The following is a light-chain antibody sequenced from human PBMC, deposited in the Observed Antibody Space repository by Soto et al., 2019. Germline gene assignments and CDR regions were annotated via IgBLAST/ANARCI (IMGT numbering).Light chain of an antibody. CDR1: QSVFCSSNNRNC. CDR2: WAS. Sequence: DIVMTQSPDSLAVSLGERATINCKSSQSVFCSSNNRNCLAWYQQKPGQPPKLLIYWASTRESGVPDRFIGSGSGTEFTLTISSLQAEDVAVYYCQQYSSTPRTFGQGTKVEIK. CDR3: QQYSSTPRT. J-gene: IGKJ1*01. V-gene: IGKV4-1*01.